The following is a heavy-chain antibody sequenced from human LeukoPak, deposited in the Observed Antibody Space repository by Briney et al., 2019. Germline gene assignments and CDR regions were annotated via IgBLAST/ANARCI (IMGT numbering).Heavy chain of an antibody. Sequence: ASVKVSCKASGYTFTGHYMHWARQAPGQGLEWMGWINSKSGDRNSAQKFQGRATMTRDTSISTVYMELSRLRPDDTAVYYCAREGWDRTDTAELDHWGQGTLVTVSS. CDR3: AREGWDRTDTAELDH. CDR2: INSKSGDR. V-gene: IGHV1-2*02. CDR1: GYTFTGHY. D-gene: IGHD1-14*01. J-gene: IGHJ4*02.